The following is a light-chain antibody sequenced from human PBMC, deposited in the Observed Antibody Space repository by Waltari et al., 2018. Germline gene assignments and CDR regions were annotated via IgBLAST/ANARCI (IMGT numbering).Light chain of an antibody. V-gene: IGKV3-15*01. CDR1: QSVSSN. CDR2: GAS. CDR3: QQYNNWPRGYT. J-gene: IGKJ2*01. Sequence: EIVMTQSPATLSVSPGERSTLFCRASQSVSSNLAWYQQKPGQAPRLLLYGASTRATGIPARFSGSGSGTEFTLTISSLQSEDFAVYYCQQYNNWPRGYTFGQGTKLEIK.